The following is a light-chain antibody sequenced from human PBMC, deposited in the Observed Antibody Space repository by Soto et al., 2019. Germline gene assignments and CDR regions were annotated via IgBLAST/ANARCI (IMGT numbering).Light chain of an antibody. Sequence: EMVLTQSPGTLSLSPGERATLSFRASHSVSSSFLAWYQHKPGQAPRLLIYGASSSATGIPGRFSVSGSGTDFTLTISRLEPEDFAVYYGQQYDSSSWTFGHGTKVYIK. CDR1: HSVSSSF. J-gene: IGKJ1*01. CDR2: GAS. V-gene: IGKV3-20*01. CDR3: QQYDSSSWT.